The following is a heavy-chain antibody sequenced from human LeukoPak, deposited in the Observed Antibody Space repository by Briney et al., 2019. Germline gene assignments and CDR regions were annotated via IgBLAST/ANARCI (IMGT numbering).Heavy chain of an antibody. CDR3: AKDGYSSGWYEVY. CDR2: IYSGGST. V-gene: IGHV3-53*01. D-gene: IGHD6-19*01. J-gene: IGHJ4*02. CDR1: GFTVSSNY. Sequence: GGSLRLSCAASGFTVSSNYMSWVRQAPGKGLERVSVIYSGGSTYYADSVKGRFTISRDNSKNTLYLQMNSLRAEDTAVYYCAKDGYSSGWYEVYWGQGTLVTVSS.